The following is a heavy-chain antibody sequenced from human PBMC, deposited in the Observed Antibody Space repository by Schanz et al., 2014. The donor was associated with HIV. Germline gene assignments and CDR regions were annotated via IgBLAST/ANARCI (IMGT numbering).Heavy chain of an antibody. D-gene: IGHD2-2*01. Sequence: QVQLVQSGAEVKKPGSSVKVSCKASGGSFSSYAINWVRQAPGQGLEWMGGIIPIFGTANYAQKFQGRVTITADESTSTAYMELSSLRSEDTAVYYCARSRFQLQWFDSWGQGTLVTVSS. CDR2: IIPIFGTA. J-gene: IGHJ5*01. CDR1: GGSFSSYA. V-gene: IGHV1-69*01. CDR3: ARSRFQLQWFDS.